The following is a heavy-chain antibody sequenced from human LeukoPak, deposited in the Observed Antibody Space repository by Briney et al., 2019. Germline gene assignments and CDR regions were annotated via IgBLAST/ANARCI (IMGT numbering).Heavy chain of an antibody. CDR1: GGSFSGYY. D-gene: IGHD5-24*01. J-gene: IGHJ4*02. CDR2: INHSGST. Sequence: SETLSLTCAVYGGSFSGYYWSWIRQPPGKGLEWIGEINHSGSTNYNPSLKSRVTISVDTSKNQFSLRLSSVTAADTAVYYCASRRSRAGSYYFDYWGQGTLVTVSS. V-gene: IGHV4-34*01. CDR3: ASRRSRAGSYYFDY.